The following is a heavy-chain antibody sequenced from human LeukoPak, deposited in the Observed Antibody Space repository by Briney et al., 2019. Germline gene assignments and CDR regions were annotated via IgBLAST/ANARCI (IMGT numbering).Heavy chain of an antibody. CDR2: IYHSGST. CDR3: ARNTTNHTITVTNAFDI. CDR1: GYSISSGYY. Sequence: SATLSLTCAVSGYSISSGYYWGWIRQPPGKGLEWIGSIYHSGSTYYNPSLKSRVTISVDTSKNQFSLKLSSVTAADTAVYYCARNTTNHTITVTNAFDIWGQGTMVTVSS. D-gene: IGHD4-17*01. V-gene: IGHV4-38-2*01. J-gene: IGHJ3*02.